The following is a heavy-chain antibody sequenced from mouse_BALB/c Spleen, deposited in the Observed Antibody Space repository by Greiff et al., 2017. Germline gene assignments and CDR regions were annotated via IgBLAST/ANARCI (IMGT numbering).Heavy chain of an antibody. Sequence: VKLMESGPGLVAPSQSLSITCTVSGFSLTSYGVHWVRQPPGKGLEWLGVIWAGGSTNYNSALMSRLSISKDNSKSQVFLKMNSLQTDDTAMYYCARSYDGYYEAYWGQGTLVTVSA. J-gene: IGHJ3*01. V-gene: IGHV2-9*02. CDR3: ARSYDGYYEAY. D-gene: IGHD2-3*01. CDR2: IWAGGST. CDR1: GFSLTSYG.